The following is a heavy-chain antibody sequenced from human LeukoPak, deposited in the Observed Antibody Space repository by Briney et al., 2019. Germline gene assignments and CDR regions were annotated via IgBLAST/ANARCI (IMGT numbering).Heavy chain of an antibody. V-gene: IGHV3-21*01. CDR2: ISSSSSYI. Sequence: GGSLRLSCAAPGFTFSSYSMNWVRQAPGKGLEWVSSISSSSSYIYYADSVKGRFTISRDNSKNTLYLQMNSLRAEDTAIYYCAKPTEGSGSFLINYWGQGTLVTVSS. CDR1: GFTFSSYS. CDR3: AKPTEGSGSFLINY. D-gene: IGHD1-26*01. J-gene: IGHJ4*02.